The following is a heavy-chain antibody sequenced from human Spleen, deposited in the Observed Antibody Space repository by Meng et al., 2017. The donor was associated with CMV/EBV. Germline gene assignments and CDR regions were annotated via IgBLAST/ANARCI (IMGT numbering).Heavy chain of an antibody. CDR2: IIPIFGTA. CDR1: GGTFSSYA. CDR3: AREPRRYYDSKEAFDI. Sequence: GGTFSSYAISWVRQAPGQGLEGMGGIIPIFGTANYAQKFQGRVTITTDESTSTAYMELSSLRSEDTAVYYCAREPRRYYDSKEAFDIWGQGTMVTVSS. V-gene: IGHV1-69*05. D-gene: IGHD3-22*01. J-gene: IGHJ3*02.